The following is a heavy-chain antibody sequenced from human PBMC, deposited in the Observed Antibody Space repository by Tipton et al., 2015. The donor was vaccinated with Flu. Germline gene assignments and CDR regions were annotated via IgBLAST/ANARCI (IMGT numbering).Heavy chain of an antibody. CDR3: ARGPLPDSNWYNGMDV. D-gene: IGHD6-13*01. CDR2: IGSAGNT. V-gene: IGHV3-13*01. J-gene: IGHJ4*02. Sequence: GSLRLSCAASGFTFNIYDIHWVRQVTGKALEWVSAIGSAGNTHYSDSVKGRFTITRDNVKNSLYLQMNSLRVGDTAVYYCARGPLPDSNWYNGMDVWGQGILVTVSS. CDR1: GFTFNIYD.